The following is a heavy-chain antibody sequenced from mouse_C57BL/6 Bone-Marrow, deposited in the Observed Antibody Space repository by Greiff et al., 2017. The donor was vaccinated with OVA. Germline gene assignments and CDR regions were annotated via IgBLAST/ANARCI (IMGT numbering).Heavy chain of an antibody. D-gene: IGHD1-1*01. J-gene: IGHJ4*01. CDR2: IHPNSGST. V-gene: IGHV1-64*01. CDR3: ARDGSSYRGYAMDY. Sequence: QVQLQQPGAELVKPGASVKLSCKASGYTFTSYWMHWVKQRPGQGLEWIGMIHPNSGSTNYNEKFKSKATLTVDKSSSTAYMQLSSLTSEDSAVYFCARDGSSYRGYAMDYWGQGTSVTVSS. CDR1: GYTFTSYW.